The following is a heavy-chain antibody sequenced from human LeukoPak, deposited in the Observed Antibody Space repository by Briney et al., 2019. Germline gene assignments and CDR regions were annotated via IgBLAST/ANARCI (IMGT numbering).Heavy chain of an antibody. Sequence: PGGSLRLSCAASGFTFSSYAMSWVRQPPGKGLEWIGYIYYSGSTNYNPSLKSRVTISVDTSKNQFSLKLSSVTAADTAVYYCARGVAGTRSSDYWGQGTLVTVSS. D-gene: IGHD6-19*01. V-gene: IGHV4-59*01. CDR1: GFTFSSYA. CDR2: IYYSGST. CDR3: ARGVAGTRSSDY. J-gene: IGHJ4*02.